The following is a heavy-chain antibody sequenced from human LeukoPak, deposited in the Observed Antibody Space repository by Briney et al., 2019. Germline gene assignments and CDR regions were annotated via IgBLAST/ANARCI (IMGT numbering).Heavy chain of an antibody. CDR1: GGSISNY. Sequence: SETLSLTCTVSGGSISNYWSWMRQRPGKGRGWIGYIYYSGTTNYTPSLKSRVTISVDTSKNQFSLKLSSVTAADTAVYYCARGVYIAAAQYGYWGQGTLVTVSS. CDR2: IYYSGTT. J-gene: IGHJ4*02. D-gene: IGHD6-13*01. CDR3: ARGVYIAAAQYGY. V-gene: IGHV4-59*01.